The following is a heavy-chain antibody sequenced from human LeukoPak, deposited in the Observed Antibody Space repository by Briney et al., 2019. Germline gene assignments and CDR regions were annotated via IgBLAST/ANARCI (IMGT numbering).Heavy chain of an antibody. CDR3: ARDRRIMITFGKGVGFDY. J-gene: IGHJ4*02. CDR2: IKYSGSA. Sequence: SETLTLTCAVYGGSFSGYYWGWIRQPPGKGLEWIGNIKYSGSAYYNASLKSRVTISLDTSKNQFSLKLSSVTVADTGVYYCARDRRIMITFGKGVGFDYWGQGTLVTVSS. D-gene: IGHD3-16*01. V-gene: IGHV4-34*01. CDR1: GGSFSGYY.